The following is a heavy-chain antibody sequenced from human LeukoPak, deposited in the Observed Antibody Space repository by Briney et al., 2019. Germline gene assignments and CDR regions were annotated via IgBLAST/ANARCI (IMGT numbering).Heavy chain of an antibody. CDR2: IRYDGSNK. CDR1: GFTFSSYG. Sequence: PGGSLRLSCAASGFTFSSYGMHWVRQAPGKGLEWVAFIRYDGSNKYYADSVKGRFTISRDNSKNTLYLQMNSLRAEDTAVYYCATYHCSSTSCKGSRETPRWGQGTLVTVSS. J-gene: IGHJ1*01. CDR3: ATYHCSSTSCKGSRETPR. D-gene: IGHD2-2*01. V-gene: IGHV3-30*02.